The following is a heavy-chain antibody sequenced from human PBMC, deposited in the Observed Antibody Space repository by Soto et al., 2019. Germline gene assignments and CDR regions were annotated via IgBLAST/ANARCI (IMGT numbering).Heavy chain of an antibody. CDR3: AKDSRINDYGDYQILKFDP. CDR1: GFTFSSYA. Sequence: EVQLLESGGGLVQPGGSLRLSCAASGFTFSSYAMSWVRQAPGKGLEWVSAISGSGGSTYYADSVKGRFTSSRDNSKTTLYLQMNSLRAEDTAVYYCAKDSRINDYGDYQILKFDPWGQGTLVTVSS. V-gene: IGHV3-23*01. D-gene: IGHD4-17*01. J-gene: IGHJ5*02. CDR2: ISGSGGST.